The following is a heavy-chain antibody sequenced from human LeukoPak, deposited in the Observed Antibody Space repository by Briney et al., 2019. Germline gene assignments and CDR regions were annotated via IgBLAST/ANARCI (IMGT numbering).Heavy chain of an antibody. Sequence: SETLSLTCTVSGGSISSSSYYWGWIRQPPGKGLEWIGSIYYSGSTYYNPSLKSRVTISVDKSKNQFSLKLSSVTAADTAVYYCARDPGITGTTLAFDYWGQGTLVTVSS. J-gene: IGHJ4*02. CDR1: GGSISSSSYY. D-gene: IGHD1-7*01. CDR3: ARDPGITGTTLAFDY. V-gene: IGHV4-39*07. CDR2: IYYSGST.